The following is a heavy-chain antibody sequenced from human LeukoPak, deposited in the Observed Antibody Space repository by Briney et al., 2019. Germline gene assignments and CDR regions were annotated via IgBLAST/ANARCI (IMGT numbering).Heavy chain of an antibody. Sequence: PGGSLRLSCAASGFTFSSYWMTWVRQAPGKGPECVANINQDGSEKDYVDSVKGRFTISRDNAKNSLHLQMSSLRAEDTAVYYCARDWSSGREYSGCIDYWGQGNLVTVSS. CDR1: GFTFSSYW. D-gene: IGHD5-12*01. CDR3: ARDWSSGREYSGCIDY. CDR2: INQDGSEK. V-gene: IGHV3-7*01. J-gene: IGHJ4*02.